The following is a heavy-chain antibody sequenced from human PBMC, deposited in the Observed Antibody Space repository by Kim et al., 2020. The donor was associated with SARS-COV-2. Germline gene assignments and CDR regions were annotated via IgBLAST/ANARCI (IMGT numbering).Heavy chain of an antibody. V-gene: IGHV3-66*02. D-gene: IGHD5-18*01. Sequence: GGSLRLSCAASGFTVSNNYMHWVRQAPGKGLEWVSIISAGGSKNYAESAKGRFTISRDKSKNTVFLQRNNLRPEDTTMYYCARDQFSSAPGGYTYYGLDVWGQGTAVTVS. CDR1: GFTVSNNY. J-gene: IGHJ6*02. CDR3: ARDQFSSAPGGYTYYGLDV. CDR2: ISAGGSK.